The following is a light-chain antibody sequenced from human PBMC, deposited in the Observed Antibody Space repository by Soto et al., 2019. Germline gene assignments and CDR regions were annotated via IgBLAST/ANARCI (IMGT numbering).Light chain of an antibody. Sequence: IVLTQSPGTLSLSPGERATLSCRASQSVSSYLAWYQQKSGQAPRLLIYDASNRATGIPARFSGSGSGTEFTLTISSLQSEDFAVYYCQQYNNWPRTFGQGTKVDI. CDR3: QQYNNWPRT. J-gene: IGKJ1*01. V-gene: IGKV3D-15*01. CDR2: DAS. CDR1: QSVSSY.